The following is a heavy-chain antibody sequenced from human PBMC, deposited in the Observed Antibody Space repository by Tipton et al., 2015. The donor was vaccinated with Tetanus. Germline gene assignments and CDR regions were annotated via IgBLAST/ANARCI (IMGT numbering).Heavy chain of an antibody. Sequence: SLRLSCAASGFTVSSNYMSWVRQAPGKGLEWVSVIYSGGSTYYADSVKGRFTISRDNSKNTLYLQMNSLRAEDTAVYYCARALYYYDSAYYFDYWGQGTLVTVSS. CDR1: GFTVSSNY. J-gene: IGHJ4*02. CDR2: IYSGGST. D-gene: IGHD3-22*01. V-gene: IGHV3-53*01. CDR3: ARALYYYDSAYYFDY.